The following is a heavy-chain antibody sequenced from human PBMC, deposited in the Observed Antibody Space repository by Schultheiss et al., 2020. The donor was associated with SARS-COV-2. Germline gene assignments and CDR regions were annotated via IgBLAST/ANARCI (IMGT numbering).Heavy chain of an antibody. D-gene: IGHD1-26*01. CDR2: ISDNGDTT. J-gene: IGHJ3*02. Sequence: GGSLRLSCAASGFSFVNYAMTWVRQAPGKGLEWISAISDNGDTTYYADSVEGRFTISRDNSKNTLYLQMNSLRAEDTAVYYCARGCGNDAFDIWGQGTMVTVSS. V-gene: IGHV3-23*01. CDR1: GFSFVNYA. CDR3: ARGCGNDAFDI.